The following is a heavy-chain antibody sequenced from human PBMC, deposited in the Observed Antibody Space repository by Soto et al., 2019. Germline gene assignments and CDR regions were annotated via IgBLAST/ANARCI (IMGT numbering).Heavy chain of an antibody. J-gene: IGHJ4*02. V-gene: IGHV4-34*01. CDR2: INHSGST. D-gene: IGHD2-15*01. CDR3: ARGSSDIVVVVAATPVARRYYFDY. Sequence: SETLSLTCAVYGGSFSGYYWSWIRQPPGKGLEWIGEINHSGSTNYNPSLKSRVTISVDTSKNQFSLKLSSVTAADTAVYYCARGSSDIVVVVAATPVARRYYFDYWGQGTLVTVSS. CDR1: GGSFSGYY.